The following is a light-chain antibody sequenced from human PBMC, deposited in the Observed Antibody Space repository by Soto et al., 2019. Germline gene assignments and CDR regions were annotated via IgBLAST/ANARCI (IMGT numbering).Light chain of an antibody. V-gene: IGLV2-14*01. CDR3: SSYTSSSTLLVV. CDR1: NSDVGGYNY. J-gene: IGLJ2*01. Sequence: QSALTQPASVSGSPGQSITISCTGTNSDVGGYNYVSWYQQHPGKAPKLMIYDVSNRPSGVSNRFSGSKSGNTASLTISGLQAEDEADYYCSSYTSSSTLLVVFGGGTKLTVL. CDR2: DVS.